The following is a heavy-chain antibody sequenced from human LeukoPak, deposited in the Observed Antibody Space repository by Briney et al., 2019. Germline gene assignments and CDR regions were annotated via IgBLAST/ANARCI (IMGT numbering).Heavy chain of an antibody. CDR1: GGSISSYY. Sequence: SETLSLTCTVSGGSISSYYWSWIRQPPGKGLEWIGEINHSGSTNYNPSLKSRVTISVDTSKNQFSLKLSSVTAADTAVYYCARGVWELYDAFDIWGQGTMVTVSS. CDR3: ARGVWELYDAFDI. J-gene: IGHJ3*02. CDR2: INHSGST. D-gene: IGHD1-26*01. V-gene: IGHV4-34*01.